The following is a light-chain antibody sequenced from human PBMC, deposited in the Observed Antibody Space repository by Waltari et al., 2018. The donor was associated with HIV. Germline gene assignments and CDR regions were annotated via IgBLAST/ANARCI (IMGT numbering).Light chain of an antibody. V-gene: IGLV3-21*02. J-gene: IGLJ1*01. Sequence: SYVLTQPPSVSVAPGQTARITCGGNNIGTKSVHGYQHKPGQAPVLVIYDDGDRPSGIPERFSGSHSGNTATLTISRVEAGDEADYYCQVWDSSSDHYVFGSGSKVTV. CDR2: DDG. CDR1: NIGTKS. CDR3: QVWDSSSDHYV.